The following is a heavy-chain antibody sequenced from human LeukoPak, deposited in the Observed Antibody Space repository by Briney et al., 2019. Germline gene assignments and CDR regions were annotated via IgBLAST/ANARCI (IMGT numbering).Heavy chain of an antibody. J-gene: IGHJ4*02. V-gene: IGHV4-4*02. CDR1: GGSISSSNW. CDR3: ARFSPRAMGNYFDF. Sequence: SETLSLTCAVSGGSISSSNWWSWVRQPPGKGLEWIGEIYHSGSTNYNPSLKSRVTISVDKSKNQFSLNLSSVTAADTAVYYCARFSPRAMGNYFDFWGQGTLVTVSS. CDR2: IYHSGST. D-gene: IGHD7-27*01.